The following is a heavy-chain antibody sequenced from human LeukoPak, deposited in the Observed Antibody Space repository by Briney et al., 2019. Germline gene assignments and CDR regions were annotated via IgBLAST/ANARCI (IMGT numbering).Heavy chain of an antibody. D-gene: IGHD3-9*01. V-gene: IGHV3-7*03. CDR2: IKQDGSEK. CDR1: GFTFSSSA. Sequence: GGSLRLSCAASGFTFSSSAMSWVRQAPGKGLEWVANIKQDGSEKYYVDSVKGRFTISRDNAKNSLYLQMNSLRAEDTAVYYCARDKYYDILTGYYRYYYGMDVWGQGTTVTVSS. J-gene: IGHJ6*02. CDR3: ARDKYYDILTGYYRYYYGMDV.